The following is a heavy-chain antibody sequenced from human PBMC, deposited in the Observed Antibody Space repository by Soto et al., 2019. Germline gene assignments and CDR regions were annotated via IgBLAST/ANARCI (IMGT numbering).Heavy chain of an antibody. J-gene: IGHJ6*02. CDR3: GSCSSTSGGHYYGMDV. V-gene: IGHV1-69*13. D-gene: IGHD2-2*01. Sequence: SVKVSCKASGGTFSSYAISWVRQAPGQGLEWMGGIIPIFGTANYAQKFQGRVTITADESTSTAYMELSSLRSEDTAVYYCGSCSSTSGGHYYGMDVWGQGTTVTVSS. CDR2: IIPIFGTA. CDR1: GGTFSSYA.